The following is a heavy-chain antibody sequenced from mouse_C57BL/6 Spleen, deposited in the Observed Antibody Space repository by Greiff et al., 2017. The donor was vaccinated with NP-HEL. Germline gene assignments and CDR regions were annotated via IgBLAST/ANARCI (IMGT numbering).Heavy chain of an antibody. J-gene: IGHJ2*01. CDR3: ARGRVAIFDY. V-gene: IGHV1-64*01. CDR1: GYTFTSYW. CDR2: IHPNSGST. Sequence: QVQLQQPGAELVKPGASVKLSCKASGYTFTSYWMHWVKQRPGQGLEWIGMIHPNSGSTNYNEKFKSEATLTVDKSSSTAYMQLSSLTSEDSAVYYCARGRVAIFDYWGQGTTLTVSS.